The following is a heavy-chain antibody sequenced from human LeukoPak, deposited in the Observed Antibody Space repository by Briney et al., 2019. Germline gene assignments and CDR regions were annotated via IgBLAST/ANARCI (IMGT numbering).Heavy chain of an antibody. D-gene: IGHD3-22*01. V-gene: IGHV4-30-2*01. CDR3: ARVGYYDSSGYYYRLDY. J-gene: IGHJ4*02. CDR1: GGSISSGGYS. CDR2: IYHSGST. Sequence: SQTLSLTCAVSGGSISSGGYSWSWIRQPPGKGLEWIGYIYHSGSTYYNPSLKSRVTISVDTSKNQISLKLSSVTAADTAVYYCARVGYYDSSGYYYRLDYWGQGTLVTVSS.